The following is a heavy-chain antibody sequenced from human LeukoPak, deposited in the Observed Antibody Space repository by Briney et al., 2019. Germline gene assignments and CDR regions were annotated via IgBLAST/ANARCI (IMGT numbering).Heavy chain of an antibody. J-gene: IGHJ4*02. D-gene: IGHD3-16*02. CDR2: IHPSTGNP. CDR1: EYTFTGYY. CDR3: ARAFQSLGGLSLPDF. V-gene: IGHV7-4-1*02. Sequence: ASVKVSCKASEYTFTGYYMHWVRQAPGQGLEWMGWIHPSTGNPTYAQGFTGRFVFSLDTSVSTTYLQIRSLKAEDTAVYYCARAFQSLGGLSLPDFWGQGTLVTVSS.